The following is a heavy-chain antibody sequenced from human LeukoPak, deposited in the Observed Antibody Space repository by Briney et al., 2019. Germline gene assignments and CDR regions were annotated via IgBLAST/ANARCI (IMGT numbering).Heavy chain of an antibody. D-gene: IGHD4-17*01. Sequence: GRSLRLSCAASGFTFSTYGMHWVRQAPGKGLEWVAVISYDGSNKYYADSVKGRFTISRDNSKNTLYLQMNSLRAEDTAVYYCAKDKTTVTRSDAFDIWGQGTMVTVSS. CDR3: AKDKTTVTRSDAFDI. CDR1: GFTFSTYG. J-gene: IGHJ3*02. V-gene: IGHV3-30*18. CDR2: ISYDGSNK.